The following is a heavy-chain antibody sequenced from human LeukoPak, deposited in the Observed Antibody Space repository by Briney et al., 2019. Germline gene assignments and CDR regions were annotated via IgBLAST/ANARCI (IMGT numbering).Heavy chain of an antibody. Sequence: PGGSLRLSCAASGFTFRSNWMIWVRQAPGKGLEWVASIKQDGSEKYYVDSVRGRFTISRDNAKNSLYLQMNTLRAEDTAMYYCARDPGDLSGTWGQGTLVTVSS. J-gene: IGHJ5*02. CDR1: GFTFRSNW. V-gene: IGHV3-7*05. CDR3: ARDPGDLSGT. CDR2: IKQDGSEK. D-gene: IGHD1-26*01.